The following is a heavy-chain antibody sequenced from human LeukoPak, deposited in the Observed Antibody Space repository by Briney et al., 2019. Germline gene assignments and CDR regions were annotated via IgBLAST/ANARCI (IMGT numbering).Heavy chain of an antibody. CDR1: GFTFSSYA. CDR2: ISYDGSNK. CDR3: AKVIRKWELRDYFDY. J-gene: IGHJ4*02. V-gene: IGHV3-30*18. D-gene: IGHD1-26*01. Sequence: GGSLRLSCAASGFTFSSYAMHWVRQAPGKGLEWVAVISYDGSNKYYADSVKGRFTISRDNSKNTLYLQMNSLRAEDTAVYYCAKVIRKWELRDYFDYWGQGTLVTVSS.